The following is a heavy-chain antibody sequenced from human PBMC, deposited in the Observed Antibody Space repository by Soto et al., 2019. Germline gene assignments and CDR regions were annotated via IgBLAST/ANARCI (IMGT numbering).Heavy chain of an antibody. Sequence: SETLSLTCAVYGGSFSGYYWSWIRQPPGKGLEWIGEINHSGSTNYNPSLKSRVTISVDTSKNQFSLKLSSVTAADTAVYYCAREKSDSSGYYYGDAFDIWGQGTMVTVSS. J-gene: IGHJ3*02. CDR1: GGSFSGYY. CDR3: AREKSDSSGYYYGDAFDI. V-gene: IGHV4-34*01. CDR2: INHSGST. D-gene: IGHD3-22*01.